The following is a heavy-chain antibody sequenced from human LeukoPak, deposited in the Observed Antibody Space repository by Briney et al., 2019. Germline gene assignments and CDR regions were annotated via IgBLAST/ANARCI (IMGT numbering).Heavy chain of an antibody. CDR1: GCTVSSNH. CDR3: ARVQTTSVYYYGMDV. Sequence: GGSLRLSCAASGCTVSSNHMSWVRQAPGKGLEWVSVIYRGGSTYYADSVKGRFTISRDNSKNTLYLQMNSLRAEDTAVYYCARVQTTSVYYYGMDVWGQGTTVTVSS. CDR2: IYRGGST. V-gene: IGHV3-53*01. D-gene: IGHD4-17*01. J-gene: IGHJ6*02.